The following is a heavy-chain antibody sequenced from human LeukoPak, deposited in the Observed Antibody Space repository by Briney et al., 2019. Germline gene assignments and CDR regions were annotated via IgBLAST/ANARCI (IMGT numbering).Heavy chain of an antibody. CDR2: IYYSEST. V-gene: IGHV4-59*01. CDR3: ASPRDTHSGSFLFDY. CDR1: GGSISSYY. J-gene: IGHJ4*02. Sequence: SETLSLTCTVSGGSISSYYWSWIRKPPGKGRECIGYIYYSESTNYNPSLKSRVTISVDTSKNQFSLKLSSVTDADTAVYYCASPRDTHSGSFLFDYWGQGTLVTVSS. D-gene: IGHD1-26*01.